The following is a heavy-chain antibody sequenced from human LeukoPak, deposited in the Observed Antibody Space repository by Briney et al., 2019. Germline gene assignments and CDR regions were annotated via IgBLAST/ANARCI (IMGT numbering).Heavy chain of an antibody. Sequence: GGSLRLSCAASGFTVSSNYMSWVRQAPGKGLEWVSVIYSGGSTYYADSVKGRFTISRDNSKNTLYLQMNSLRAEDTAVYYCARDRVHGYNHPEYFDYWGQGTLVTVSS. CDR2: IYSGGST. CDR3: ARDRVHGYNHPEYFDY. J-gene: IGHJ4*02. D-gene: IGHD5-24*01. CDR1: GFTVSSNY. V-gene: IGHV3-53*01.